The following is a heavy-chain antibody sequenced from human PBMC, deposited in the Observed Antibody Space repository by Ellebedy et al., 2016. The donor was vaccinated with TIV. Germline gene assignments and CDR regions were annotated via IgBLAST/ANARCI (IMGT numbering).Heavy chain of an antibody. V-gene: IGHV1-69*13. CDR2: IIPIFGTA. J-gene: IGHJ4*02. D-gene: IGHD1-26*01. Sequence: SVKVSCXASGGTFSSYAISWVRQAPGQGLEWMGGIIPIFGTANYAQKFQGRVTITADESTSTAYMELSSLRSEDTAVYYCARDRYSGSYSTYQPFDYWGQGTLVTVSS. CDR1: GGTFSSYA. CDR3: ARDRYSGSYSTYQPFDY.